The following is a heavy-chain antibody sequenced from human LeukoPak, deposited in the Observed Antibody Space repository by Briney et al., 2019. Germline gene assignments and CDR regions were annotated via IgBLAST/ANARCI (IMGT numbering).Heavy chain of an antibody. D-gene: IGHD3-10*01. CDR1: GFTVSNSY. CDR3: ARAQYYYGSGSYERDY. V-gene: IGHV3-66*01. J-gene: IGHJ4*02. Sequence: GGSLRLSCAASGFTVSNSYMSWVRQAPGKGLEWISVIYSGDSTYYADSVKGRFTISRDNSKNTLYLQMNSLRAEDTAVYYCARAQYYYGSGSYERDYWGQGTLVTVST. CDR2: IYSGDST.